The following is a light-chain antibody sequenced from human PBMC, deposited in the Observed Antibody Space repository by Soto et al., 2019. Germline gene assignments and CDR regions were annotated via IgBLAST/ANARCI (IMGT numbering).Light chain of an antibody. Sequence: ELVMSQSPATLSVSPGERVTLSCRASQSIRKNLAWYQKKPGQAPTLLSYAASTRATGVPARFSGSGSGTEFTLTISSLQSDDVATYYCQQSHNYLYTFGQGNKLEIK. CDR1: QSIRKN. V-gene: IGKV3-15*01. CDR3: QQSHNYLYT. J-gene: IGKJ2*01. CDR2: AAS.